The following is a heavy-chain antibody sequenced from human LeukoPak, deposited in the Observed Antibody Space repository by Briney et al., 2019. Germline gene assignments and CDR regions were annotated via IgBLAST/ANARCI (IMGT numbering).Heavy chain of an antibody. CDR3: AKDYYDDYYMDV. V-gene: IGHV3-23*01. J-gene: IGHJ6*03. D-gene: IGHD3-3*01. CDR2: ISGSGDYT. CDR1: GFTFSSYA. Sequence: GGSLRLSCAASGFTFSSYAMTWVRQAPGKGLEWVSSISGSGDYTNYAGSVKGRFTISRDNSKNTLYLQMNSLRAEDTAVYYCAKDYYDDYYMDVWGKGTTVTVSS.